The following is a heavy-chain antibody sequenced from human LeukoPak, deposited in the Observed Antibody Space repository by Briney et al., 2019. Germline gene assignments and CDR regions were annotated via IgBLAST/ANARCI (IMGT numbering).Heavy chain of an antibody. Sequence: SETLSLTCTVSGGSISSGGYYWSWIRQHPGKGLEWIGYIYYSGSTYYNPSLKSRVTISVDTSKNQFSLKLSSVTAAGTAVYYCARGSGPWGWFDPWGQGTLVTVSS. V-gene: IGHV4-31*03. CDR1: GGSISSGGYY. CDR3: ARGSGPWGWFDP. CDR2: IYYSGST. J-gene: IGHJ5*02. D-gene: IGHD2-15*01.